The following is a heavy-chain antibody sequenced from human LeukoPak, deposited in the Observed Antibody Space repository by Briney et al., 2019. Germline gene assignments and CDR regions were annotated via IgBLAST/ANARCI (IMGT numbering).Heavy chain of an antibody. CDR3: ARGIVVVPAASPTHFDY. D-gene: IGHD2-2*01. CDR2: INHSGST. V-gene: IGHV4-34*01. CDR1: GGSFSGYY. Sequence: SSETLSLTCAIYGGSFSGYYWSWIRQPPGKGLEWIGEINHSGSTNYNPSLKSRVTISVDTSKSQFSLKLSSVTAADTAVYYCARGIVVVPAASPTHFDYWGQGTLVTVSS. J-gene: IGHJ4*02.